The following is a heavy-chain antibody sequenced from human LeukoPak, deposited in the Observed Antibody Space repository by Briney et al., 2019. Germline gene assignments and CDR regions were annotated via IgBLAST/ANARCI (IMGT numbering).Heavy chain of an antibody. CDR3: ARAAYSSSWFTSYYYYGMDV. CDR1: GFTFSSYA. CDR2: ISYDGSNK. J-gene: IGHJ6*02. Sequence: QSGGSLRLSCAASGFTFSSYAMHWVRQAPGKGLEWVAVISYDGSNKYYADSVKGRFTISRDNSKNTLYLQMNSLRAEDTAVYYCARAAYSSSWFTSYYYYGMDVWGQGTTVTVSS. D-gene: IGHD6-13*01. V-gene: IGHV3-30*04.